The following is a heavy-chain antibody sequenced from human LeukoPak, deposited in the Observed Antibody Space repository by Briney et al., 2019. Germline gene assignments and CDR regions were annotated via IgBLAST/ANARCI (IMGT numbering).Heavy chain of an antibody. V-gene: IGHV3-23*01. D-gene: IGHD6-19*01. Sequence: GGSLRLSCAASGFTFSSYSMNWVRQAPGKGLEWVSAISGSGGSTYYADSVKGRFTISRDNSKNTLYLQMNSLRAEDTAVYYCAKGKDDSSGWYFFYWGQGTLVTVSS. CDR1: GFTFSSYS. CDR2: ISGSGGST. CDR3: AKGKDDSSGWYFFY. J-gene: IGHJ4*02.